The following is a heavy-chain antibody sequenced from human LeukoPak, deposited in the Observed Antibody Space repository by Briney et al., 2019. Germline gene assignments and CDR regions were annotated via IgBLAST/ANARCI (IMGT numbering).Heavy chain of an antibody. CDR2: IYSGGST. J-gene: IGHJ4*02. D-gene: IGHD3-22*01. Sequence: GGSLTLSCAASGFTVSSNYMSWVRQAPGKGLEWVSVIYSGGSTYSADSVKGRFTISRDNSKNTLYLQMNSLRAEDTAVYYCARESMIVPPLYFDYWGQGTLVTVSS. CDR3: ARESMIVPPLYFDY. CDR1: GFTVSSNY. V-gene: IGHV3-66*01.